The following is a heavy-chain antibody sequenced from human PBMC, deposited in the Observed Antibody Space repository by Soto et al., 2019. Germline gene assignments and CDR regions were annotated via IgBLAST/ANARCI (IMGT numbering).Heavy chain of an antibody. Sequence: ASVKVSCKASGNTFTSYYMHWVRHAPGQGLEWMGIINPSGGSTSYAQKFQGRVTMTRDTSTSTVYMELSSLRSEDTAVYYCARHDSSGYYSPDYWGQGTLVTV. CDR1: GNTFTSYY. D-gene: IGHD3-22*01. CDR3: ARHDSSGYYSPDY. J-gene: IGHJ4*02. V-gene: IGHV1-46*01. CDR2: INPSGGST.